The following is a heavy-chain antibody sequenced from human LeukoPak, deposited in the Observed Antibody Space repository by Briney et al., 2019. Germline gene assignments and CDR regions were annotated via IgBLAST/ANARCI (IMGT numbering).Heavy chain of an antibody. D-gene: IGHD3-22*01. CDR2: IFSGGGR. Sequence: PGGSLRLSCAASGFTVSSNYMSWVRQAPGKGLDWVSVIFSGGGRNYADSVKGRFTISRDNPKNTLYLQMNSLRAEDTAVYYCAGYYDTSGSHAFDIWGQGTMVTVSS. V-gene: IGHV3-53*01. CDR1: GFTVSSNY. CDR3: AGYYDTSGSHAFDI. J-gene: IGHJ3*02.